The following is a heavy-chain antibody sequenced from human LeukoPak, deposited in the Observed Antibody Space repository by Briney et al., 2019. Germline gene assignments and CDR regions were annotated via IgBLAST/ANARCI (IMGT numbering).Heavy chain of an antibody. CDR2: ISYDGSSK. V-gene: IGHV3-30-3*01. Sequence: GGSLRPSCAASGFTFSAYSMHWVRQAPGKGLEWVAAISYDGSSKYYADFVKGRFTISRDNSKNTLYLQMNSLRAEDTAVYYCARDSTVTPRNYYLDYWGQGALVTISS. CDR1: GFTFSAYS. D-gene: IGHD4-17*01. J-gene: IGHJ4*02. CDR3: ARDSTVTPRNYYLDY.